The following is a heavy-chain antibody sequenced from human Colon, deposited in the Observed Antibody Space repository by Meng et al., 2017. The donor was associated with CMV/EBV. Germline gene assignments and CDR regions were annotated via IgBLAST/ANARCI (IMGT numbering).Heavy chain of an antibody. CDR1: GYTFIDYY. CDR2: INPNSGAT. J-gene: IGHJ4*02. CDR3: ARVLYNGGNSEQFDY. Sequence: ASVKVSCKTSGYTFIDYYIRWVRQAPGQGLEWMGWINPNSGATRYAQKFQGRVTVTRDTSVSTAYMELTRLTYDDTAVYSCARVLYNGGNSEQFDYWGQGTLVTVSS. V-gene: IGHV1-2*02. D-gene: IGHD4-23*01.